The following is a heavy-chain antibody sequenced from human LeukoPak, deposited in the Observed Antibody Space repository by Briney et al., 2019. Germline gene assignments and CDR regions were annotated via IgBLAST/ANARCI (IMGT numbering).Heavy chain of an antibody. J-gene: IGHJ4*02. Sequence: PSETLSFTCTVSGGSISSSSYYWGWIRQPPGKVLEWIGSIYYSGSTYYNPSLKSRVTISVDTSKNQSSLKLSSVTAADTAVYYCARAPCSSTSCHNFDYWGQGTLVTVSS. CDR1: GGSISSSSYY. CDR3: ARAPCSSTSCHNFDY. CDR2: IYYSGST. V-gene: IGHV4-39*01. D-gene: IGHD2-2*02.